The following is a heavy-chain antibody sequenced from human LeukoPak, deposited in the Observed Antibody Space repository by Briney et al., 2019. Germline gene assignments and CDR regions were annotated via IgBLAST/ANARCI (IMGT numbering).Heavy chain of an antibody. D-gene: IGHD3-22*01. Sequence: ASVKVSCKASGYTFTSYGISWVRQAPGQGLEGMGWISAYNGNTNYAQKLQGRVTMTTDTSTSTAYMELRSLRSDDTAVYYCARGSDYYDSSGYYYYYGMDVWGQGTTVTVSS. J-gene: IGHJ6*02. CDR2: ISAYNGNT. V-gene: IGHV1-18*01. CDR3: ARGSDYYDSSGYYYYYGMDV. CDR1: GYTFTSYG.